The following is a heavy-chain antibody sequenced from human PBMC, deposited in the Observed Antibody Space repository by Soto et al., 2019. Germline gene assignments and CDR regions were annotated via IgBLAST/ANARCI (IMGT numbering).Heavy chain of an antibody. CDR2: IFWDDDK. CDR3: APRSCDSRTCSVYS. Sequence: QITLEESGPTLLKPTQTLTLTCTFSGFSLTTEGVAVAWARQSPGKAPEWLAVIFWDDDKRFNPSLSSRLTITKDTSKSQVFLTLTRVDPVDTATYFCAPRSCDSRTCSVYSWGPGTLVTVSS. D-gene: IGHD3-22*01. J-gene: IGHJ1*01. CDR1: GFSLTTEGVA. V-gene: IGHV2-5*02.